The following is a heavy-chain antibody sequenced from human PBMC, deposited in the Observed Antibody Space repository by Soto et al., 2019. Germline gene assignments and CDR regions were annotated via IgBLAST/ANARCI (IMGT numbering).Heavy chain of an antibody. CDR1: VFTFSNYY. Sequence: PWGALLLACGSYVFTFSNYYMSWIRQAPGKGLEWVSYISSTGRTIYYADSVKGRFTVSRDNAQNSLSLKLNSLRVEDTAVYYCARSYSSGWEFDYWGQGTKVTVSS. D-gene: IGHD6-19*01. CDR3: ARSYSSGWEFDY. V-gene: IGHV3-11*01. J-gene: IGHJ4*02. CDR2: ISSTGRTI.